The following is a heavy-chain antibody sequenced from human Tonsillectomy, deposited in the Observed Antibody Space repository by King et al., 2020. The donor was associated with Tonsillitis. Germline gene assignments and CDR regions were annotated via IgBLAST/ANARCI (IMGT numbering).Heavy chain of an antibody. CDR3: ARDRTRVLAATIGWFAP. CDR1: GYTFSYNY. J-gene: IGHJ5*02. D-gene: IGHD2-15*01. V-gene: IGHV1-2*02. Sequence: QLVQSGAEVKRPGASVKVSCKASGYTFSYNYVHWVRLAPGQGLEWMGWINPDSGATTYAQKFQGRVTLTRDTSISTPYMELSRLRSDDPAVDYCARDRTRVLAATIGWFAPWGQGTLVTVSS. CDR2: INPDSGAT.